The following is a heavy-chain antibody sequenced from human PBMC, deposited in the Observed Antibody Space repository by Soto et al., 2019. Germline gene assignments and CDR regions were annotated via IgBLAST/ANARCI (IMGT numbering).Heavy chain of an antibody. CDR2: IMQDGSEK. V-gene: IGHV3-7*01. CDR1: GFTFSSFW. CDR3: AREGWNYDIFPGFGMDV. J-gene: IGHJ6*02. D-gene: IGHD3-9*01. Sequence: GGSLRLSCAASGFTFSSFWMSWVRQAPGKGLEWVANIMQDGSEKYYVDSVKGRFTISRDNAKNSLYLQMNSLRGEDTAVYYCAREGWNYDIFPGFGMDVWGQGTTVTVSS.